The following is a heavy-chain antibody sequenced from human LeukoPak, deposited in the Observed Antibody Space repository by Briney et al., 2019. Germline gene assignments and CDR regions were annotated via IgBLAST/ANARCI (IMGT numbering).Heavy chain of an antibody. CDR2: INHSGST. D-gene: IGHD2-2*02. Sequence: SETLSLTCAVYGGSFSGYYWSWIRQPPGKGLEWIGEINHSGSTNYNPSLKSRVTISVDTSKNQFSLKLSSVTAADTAVYYCARGNRVPAAIRFDYYYYMDVWGKGTTITVSS. CDR1: GGSFSGYY. J-gene: IGHJ6*03. CDR3: ARGNRVPAAIRFDYYYYMDV. V-gene: IGHV4-34*01.